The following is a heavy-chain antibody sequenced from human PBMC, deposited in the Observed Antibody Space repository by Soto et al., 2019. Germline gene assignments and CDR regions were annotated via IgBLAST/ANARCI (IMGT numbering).Heavy chain of an antibody. CDR2: IYYSGST. Sequence: SLTCTVSGVSLRSSSYYWGWIRQPPGKGLEWIGSIYYSGSTYYNPSLKSRVTISVDTSKNQFSLKLSSVTAADTAVYYCARQRGYYYDSSGAIYFDYWGQGTLVTISS. CDR3: ARQRGYYYDSSGAIYFDY. D-gene: IGHD3-22*01. V-gene: IGHV4-39*01. J-gene: IGHJ4*02. CDR1: GVSLRSSSYY.